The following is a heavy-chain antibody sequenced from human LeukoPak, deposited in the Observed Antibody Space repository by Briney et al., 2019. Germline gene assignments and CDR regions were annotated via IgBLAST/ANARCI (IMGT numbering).Heavy chain of an antibody. V-gene: IGHV4-30-2*03. CDR1: GASISSGGYS. D-gene: IGHD3-10*01. Sequence: PSETLSLTCAVSGASISSGGYSWSWIRQPPGKGLEWIGYIFHSGRTYHNPSLKSRVTISVDTSKSHFALKVNSVTAADTGVYYCARLKGSVDYMDVWGKGVTVIVSS. J-gene: IGHJ6*03. CDR3: ARLKGSVDYMDV. CDR2: IFHSGRT.